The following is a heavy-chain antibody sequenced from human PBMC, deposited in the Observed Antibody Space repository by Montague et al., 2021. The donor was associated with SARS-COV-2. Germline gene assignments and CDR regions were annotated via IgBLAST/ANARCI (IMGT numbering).Heavy chain of an antibody. CDR3: ARIPVGSKYYFDL. J-gene: IGHJ4*02. CDR2: TYYRSKWYN. V-gene: IGHV6-1*01. D-gene: IGHD2-2*01. CDR1: GDSVSSNIAT. Sequence: XAISGDSVSSNIATWNWIRQSPSRGLEWLGRTYYRSKWYNDYAESVKSRITIDPDTSKHQFSLHLNSVTPEDTAVYYCARIPVGSKYYFDLWGQGTLVTVSS.